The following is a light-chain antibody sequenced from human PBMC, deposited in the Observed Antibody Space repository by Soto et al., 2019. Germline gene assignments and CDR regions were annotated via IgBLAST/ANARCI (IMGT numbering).Light chain of an antibody. J-gene: IGLJ3*02. V-gene: IGLV2-11*01. CDR2: DVA. CDR3: FSYAGGYSWV. Sequence: QSALAQPRSVSGSPGQSVTISCTGTNTDVGGYNFVSWYQHHPGKAPKLMIYDVAKRPSGVPDRFSGSKSGNTASLTISGLQTEDDADYYCFSYAGGYSWVFGGGTKVTVL. CDR1: NTDVGGYNF.